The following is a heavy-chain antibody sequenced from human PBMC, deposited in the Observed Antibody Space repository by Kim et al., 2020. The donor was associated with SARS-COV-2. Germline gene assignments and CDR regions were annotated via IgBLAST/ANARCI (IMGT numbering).Heavy chain of an antibody. CDR3: ARGTQRITMIVVVITPFDY. Sequence: SRVTISVDTSKNQFSLKLSSVTAADTAVYYCARGTQRITMIVVVITPFDYWGQGTLVTVSS. J-gene: IGHJ4*02. V-gene: IGHV4-39*07. D-gene: IGHD3-22*01.